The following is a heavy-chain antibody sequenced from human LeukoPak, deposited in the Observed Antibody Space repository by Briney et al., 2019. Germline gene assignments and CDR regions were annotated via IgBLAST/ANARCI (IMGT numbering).Heavy chain of an antibody. CDR3: ASGPMVYGQYYYYYMDV. J-gene: IGHJ6*03. V-gene: IGHV1-69*13. CDR1: GGTFSSCA. D-gene: IGHD5/OR15-5a*01. CDR2: IIPIFGTA. Sequence: ASVKVSCKASGGTFSSCAISWVRQAPGQGLEWVGGIIPIFGTANYAQKFQGRVTITADESTSTAYMELSSLRSEDTAVYYCASGPMVYGQYYYYYMDVWGKGTTVTVSS.